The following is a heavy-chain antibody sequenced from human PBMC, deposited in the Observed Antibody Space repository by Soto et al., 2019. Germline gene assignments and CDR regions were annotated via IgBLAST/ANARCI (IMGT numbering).Heavy chain of an antibody. CDR2: IYYSGST. V-gene: IGHV4-31*03. CDR1: GGSISSGGYY. CDR3: ARDKITGLFDY. J-gene: IGHJ4*02. D-gene: IGHD2-8*02. Sequence: SETLSLTCTFSGGSISSGGYYWNWIRQHPGKGLEWIGYIYYSGSTYYNPSLKSRVTISVDTSKNQFSLKLTSVTAADTAVYYCARDKITGLFDYWGQGTLVTVSS.